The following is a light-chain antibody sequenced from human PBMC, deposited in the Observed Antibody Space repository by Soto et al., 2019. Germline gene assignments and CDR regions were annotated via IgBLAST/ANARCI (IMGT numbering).Light chain of an antibody. J-gene: IGLJ1*01. CDR2: GNS. CDR3: QSYDSSLSAHYV. Sequence: VLTQPPSVTGAPGQRVTISCTGSSSNIGATYDVQWYQQLPGTAPKLLIYGNSNRPSGVPDRFSGSKSGTSASLAITGLQADDEADYYCQSYDSSLSAHYVFGTGTKVTVL. CDR1: SSNIGATYD. V-gene: IGLV1-40*01.